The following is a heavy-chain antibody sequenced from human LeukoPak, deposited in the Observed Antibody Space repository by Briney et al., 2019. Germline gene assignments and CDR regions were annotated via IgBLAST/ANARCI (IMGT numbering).Heavy chain of an antibody. V-gene: IGHV3-21*01. CDR1: GFTFSSYS. CDR2: ISSSSSYI. Sequence: PGGSLRLSCAASGFTFSSYSMNWVRQAPGKGLEWVSSISSSSSYIYYADSVKGRFTISRDNAKNSLYLQMNSLRAEDTAVYYCARATFRGGSYPLVYWGQGTLVTVSS. D-gene: IGHD1-26*01. J-gene: IGHJ4*02. CDR3: ARATFRGGSYPLVY.